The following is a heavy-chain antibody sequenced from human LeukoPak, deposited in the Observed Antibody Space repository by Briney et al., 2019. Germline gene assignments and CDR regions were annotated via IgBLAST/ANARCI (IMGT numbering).Heavy chain of an antibody. Sequence: PSETLSLTCTVSGGSITSSYWTWIRQPPGKGLEWIGYIHYSGSTNYNPSLKSRVTISVDTSKKQFSLKLRSVTAADTAVYYCARDSGSKGFDIWGQGTMVTVSS. CDR3: ARDSGSKGFDI. J-gene: IGHJ3*02. CDR2: IHYSGST. D-gene: IGHD3-22*01. CDR1: GGSITSSY. V-gene: IGHV4-59*01.